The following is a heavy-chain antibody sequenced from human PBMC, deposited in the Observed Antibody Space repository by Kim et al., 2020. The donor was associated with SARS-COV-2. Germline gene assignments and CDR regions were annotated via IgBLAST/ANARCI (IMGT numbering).Heavy chain of an antibody. Sequence: GGSLRLSCSASGFTFSNYVMHWVRQAPGKGLKYVSAVGPNGGDTFYADSVKGRFTISRDNSKNTLYLQMSSLGTEDTALYYCVKGLHSSGMWYFDDWGQGTLVTVSS. J-gene: IGHJ4*02. CDR1: GFTFSNYV. CDR2: VGPNGGDT. CDR3: VKGLHSSGMWYFDD. V-gene: IGHV3-64D*09. D-gene: IGHD6-19*01.